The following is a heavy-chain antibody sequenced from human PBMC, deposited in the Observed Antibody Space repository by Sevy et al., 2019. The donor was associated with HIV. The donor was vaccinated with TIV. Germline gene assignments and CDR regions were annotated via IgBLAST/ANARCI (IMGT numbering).Heavy chain of an antibody. D-gene: IGHD3-22*01. CDR2: ISGGGGTI. J-gene: IGHJ4*02. CDR1: GFTFSSYT. CDR3: AKPNFYDGYYDGSGGFDS. Sequence: GGSLRLSCAASGFTFSSYTMSWVRQSPGKGLEWVSDISGGGGTINYADSVKGRFTISRDNSKNTLYLQMNSLRAEDKAVYYCAKPNFYDGYYDGSGGFDSWGRGTLVTVSS. V-gene: IGHV3-23*01.